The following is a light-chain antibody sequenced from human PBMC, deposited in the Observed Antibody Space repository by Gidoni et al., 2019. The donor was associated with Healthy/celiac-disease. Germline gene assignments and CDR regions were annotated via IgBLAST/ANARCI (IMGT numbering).Light chain of an antibody. V-gene: IGLV3-1*01. CDR3: QAWDSSTGV. CDR2: QDS. Sequence: SYDLTQPPSVSVSPGQTASIPCSGDKLGDKYACWYQQKPGQSPVLVIYQDSKRPSGIPERFSGSNSGNTATLTISGTQAMDEADYYCQAWDSSTGVFGGGTKLTVL. CDR1: KLGDKY. J-gene: IGLJ2*01.